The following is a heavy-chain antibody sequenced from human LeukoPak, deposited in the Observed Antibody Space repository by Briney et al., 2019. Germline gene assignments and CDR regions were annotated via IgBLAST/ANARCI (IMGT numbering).Heavy chain of an antibody. CDR3: ARPAVAGGAFDI. CDR1: GFTFSGNW. D-gene: IGHD6-19*01. CDR2: IKQDGSEE. Sequence: GGSPILSCAASGFTFSGNWMSWVRQAPGKGLEWVANIKQDGSEEFYVDSVRGRFTISRDNPKNSLYLQMNSLSAADTAVYYCARPAVAGGAFDIWGQGTMVTVSS. J-gene: IGHJ3*02. V-gene: IGHV3-7*02.